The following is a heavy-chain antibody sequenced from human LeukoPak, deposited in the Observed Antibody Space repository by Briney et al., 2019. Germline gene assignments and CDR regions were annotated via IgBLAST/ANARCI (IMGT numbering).Heavy chain of an antibody. CDR3: ARVGSFMNVDIVATSAYYYYYMDV. Sequence: PSETLSLTCTVSGGSISTSSYYWGWVRQPPGKGLEWIGNIFYSGSTYYSPSLKSRVTISLDTSKNQFSLKLSSVTAADTAVYYCARVGSFMNVDIVATSAYYYYYMDVWGKGTTVTISS. CDR2: IFYSGST. CDR1: GGSISTSSYY. J-gene: IGHJ6*03. D-gene: IGHD5-12*01. V-gene: IGHV4-39*07.